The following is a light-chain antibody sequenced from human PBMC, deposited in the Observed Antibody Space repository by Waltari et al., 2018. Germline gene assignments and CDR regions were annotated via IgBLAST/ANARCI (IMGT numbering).Light chain of an antibody. CDR2: DAS. Sequence: DIQMTQSPSSLSASVGDRVTITCQASQDISNYLNWYQQKPGKAPKLLIYDASNLETGVPSRFTGSGSGTDFSFTISSLQPDDFATYYCQQYYRPPWTFGQGTKVDIK. J-gene: IGKJ1*01. CDR3: QQYYRPPWT. V-gene: IGKV1-33*01. CDR1: QDISNY.